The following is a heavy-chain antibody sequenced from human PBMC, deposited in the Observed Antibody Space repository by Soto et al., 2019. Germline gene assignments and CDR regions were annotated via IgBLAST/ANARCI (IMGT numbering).Heavy chain of an antibody. CDR1: GGSISSYY. CDR3: ARDQMVRGYYYYGMDV. CDR2: IYYSGST. V-gene: IGHV4-59*01. J-gene: IGHJ6*02. Sequence: QVQLQESGPGLVKPSETLSLTCTVSGGSISSYYWSWIRQPPGKGLEWIGYIYYSGSTNYNPFLKSRVTISVDTSKNQFSLKLSSVTAADTAVYYCARDQMVRGYYYYGMDVWGQGTTVTVSS. D-gene: IGHD3-10*01.